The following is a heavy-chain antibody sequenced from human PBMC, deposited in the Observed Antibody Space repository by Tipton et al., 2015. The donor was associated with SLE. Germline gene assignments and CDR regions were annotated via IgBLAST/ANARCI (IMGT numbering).Heavy chain of an antibody. D-gene: IGHD1-20*01. CDR1: GGPISTHY. V-gene: IGHV4-34*01. Sequence: TLSLTCTVSGGPISTHYWSWIRQPPGKGLEWIGEINHSGSTNYNPSLKSRVTISVDTSKNQFSLKLSSVTAADTAVYYCARVRYNWNRGIDYWGQGTLVTVSS. CDR2: INHSGST. CDR3: ARVRYNWNRGIDY. J-gene: IGHJ4*02.